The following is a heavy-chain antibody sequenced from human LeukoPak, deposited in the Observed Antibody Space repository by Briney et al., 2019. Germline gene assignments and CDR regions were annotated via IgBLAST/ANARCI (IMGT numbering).Heavy chain of an antibody. V-gene: IGHV3-23*01. CDR3: AKGHTFDP. Sequence: GGSLRLSCVVSGLSFSSYAMTWVRQAPGKGLAWVASTGGTAETTFYADSVKGRFTIPRDNSRSTLYLQMNSLRAEDTAIYYCAKGHTFDPWGQGTLVTVSS. CDR1: GLSFSSYA. D-gene: IGHD2-2*02. CDR2: TGGTAETT. J-gene: IGHJ5*02.